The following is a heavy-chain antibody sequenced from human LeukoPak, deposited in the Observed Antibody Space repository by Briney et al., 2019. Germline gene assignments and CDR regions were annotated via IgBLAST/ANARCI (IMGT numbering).Heavy chain of an antibody. V-gene: IGHV1-2*02. CDR3: ARGLGDTLNYGMDV. D-gene: IGHD3-16*01. CDR1: GYXFTGHY. Sequence: ASVKVSCKASGYXFTGHYIYWVRQAPGQGLEWMGCINPNSGDTNYAQKFQGSVTMTRDTAVSTVYMELTRLRTDDTALYYCARGLGDTLNYGMDVWGQGTTVTVS. CDR2: INPNSGDT. J-gene: IGHJ6*02.